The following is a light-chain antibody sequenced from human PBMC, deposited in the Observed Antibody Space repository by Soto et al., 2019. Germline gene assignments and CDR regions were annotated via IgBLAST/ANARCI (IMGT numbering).Light chain of an antibody. V-gene: IGLV2-14*01. CDR1: SRDVGGYNY. J-gene: IGLJ1*01. CDR2: GVS. CDR3: CSYTRTSTYV. Sequence: QSVLTQPASVSGSPGQSITISCTGTSRDVGGYNYVSWYQHHPGKVPKLMIYGVSNRPSGVSNRLSGSKSGNTASLTISGLQAEDEADYYCCSYTRTSTYVFGNGTKATVL.